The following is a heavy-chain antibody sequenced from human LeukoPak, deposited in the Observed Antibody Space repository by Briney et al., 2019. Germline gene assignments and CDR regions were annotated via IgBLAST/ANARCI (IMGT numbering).Heavy chain of an antibody. V-gene: IGHV3-30*18. J-gene: IGHJ4*02. CDR2: ISYDGSNK. CDR1: GFTFSSYG. Sequence: PGGSLRLSCAASGFTFSSYGMHWVRQAPGKGLEWVAVISYDGSNKYYADSVKGRFTISRDNSKNTLYLQMNSLRAENTAVYYCAKAFKTGYIVDTLDHWGQGTLVTVSS. D-gene: IGHD5-24*01. CDR3: AKAFKTGYIVDTLDH.